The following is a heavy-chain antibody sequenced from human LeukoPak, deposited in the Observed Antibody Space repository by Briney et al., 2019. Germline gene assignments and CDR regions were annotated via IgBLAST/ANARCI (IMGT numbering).Heavy chain of an antibody. D-gene: IGHD3-22*01. CDR3: ARANYYDSSGYYYNLYYMDV. J-gene: IGHJ6*03. CDR1: GFTFSKYS. Sequence: GGSLRLSCAASGFTFSKYSMNWVRQAPGKGLEWVSYISSGSSTIYYADSVKGRFTISRDNAKNSLYLQMNSPRAEDTAVYYCARANYYDSSGYYYNLYYMDVWGKGTTVTVSS. V-gene: IGHV3-48*01. CDR2: ISSGSSTI.